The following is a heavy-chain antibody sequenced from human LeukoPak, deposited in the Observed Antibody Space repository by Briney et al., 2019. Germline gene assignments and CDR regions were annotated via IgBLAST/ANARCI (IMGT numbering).Heavy chain of an antibody. CDR3: ARRTSPGYMDV. J-gene: IGHJ6*03. CDR2: ISSRSSPI. V-gene: IGHV3-21*06. D-gene: IGHD2-2*01. Sequence: GGSLRLSCAASGFTFSSYSMNWVRQAPGKGLEWVSSISSRSSPIYYADSVKGRFTISRDNAKNSLYLQMNSLRAEDTAVYYCARRTSPGYMDVWGKGTTVTVSS. CDR1: GFTFSSYS.